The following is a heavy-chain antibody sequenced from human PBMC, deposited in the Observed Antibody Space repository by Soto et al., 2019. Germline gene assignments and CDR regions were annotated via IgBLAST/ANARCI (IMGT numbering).Heavy chain of an antibody. Sequence: QVTLKVSGPVLVKPTETLTLTCTVSGFSLSNVRMGVSWIRQPPGKALEWLAHIFSNDEKSYSTSLKSRLTISKDTSKGQVVLTMTNMDPVDTATYYCARTTITSFLFDYWGQGTLVTVSS. CDR2: IFSNDEK. J-gene: IGHJ4*02. CDR1: GFSLSNVRMG. CDR3: ARTTITSFLFDY. V-gene: IGHV2-26*01. D-gene: IGHD5-12*01.